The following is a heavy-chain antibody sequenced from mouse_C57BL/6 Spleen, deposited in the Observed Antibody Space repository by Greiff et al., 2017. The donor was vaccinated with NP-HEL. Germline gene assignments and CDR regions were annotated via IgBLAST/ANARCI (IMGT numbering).Heavy chain of an antibody. D-gene: IGHD2-3*01. CDR3: ARYDGDDGYFDY. J-gene: IGHJ2*01. Sequence: VQLQQSGPELVKPGASVKISCKASGYAFSSSWMNWVKQRPGKGLEWIGRIYPGDGDTNYNGKFKGKATLTADKSSSTAYMQRSSLTSEDSAVYFCARYDGDDGYFDYWGQGTTLTVSS. CDR2: IYPGDGDT. V-gene: IGHV1-82*01. CDR1: GYAFSSSW.